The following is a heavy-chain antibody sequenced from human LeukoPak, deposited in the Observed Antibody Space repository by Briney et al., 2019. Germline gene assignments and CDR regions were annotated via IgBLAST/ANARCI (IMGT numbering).Heavy chain of an antibody. D-gene: IGHD4-23*01. Sequence: ASVKVSCKASGYTFTRYYMHWVRQAPGQGLEWMGIISPSGGSASYAQKFQGRVTMTRDMSTSTVYMELSSLRSEDTAVYYCAREEGADYGGNSSYWGQGTLVTVSS. CDR1: GYTFTRYY. CDR2: ISPSGGSA. J-gene: IGHJ4*02. V-gene: IGHV1-46*01. CDR3: AREEGADYGGNSSY.